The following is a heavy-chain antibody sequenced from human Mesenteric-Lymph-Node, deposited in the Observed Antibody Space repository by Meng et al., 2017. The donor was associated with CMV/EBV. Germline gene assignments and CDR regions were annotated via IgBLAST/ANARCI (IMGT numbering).Heavy chain of an antibody. J-gene: IGHJ6*02. CDR2: ISGSGGST. D-gene: IGHD2-21*01. Sequence: GGSLRLSCAASGFTFSSYAMSWVRQAPGKGLEWVSAISGSGGSTYYADSVKGRFTISRDNSKNTLYLQMNSLRAEDTAVYYCARDPRPIHYYYGMDVWGQGTTVTVSS. CDR3: ARDPRPIHYYYGMDV. CDR1: GFTFSSYA. V-gene: IGHV3-23*01.